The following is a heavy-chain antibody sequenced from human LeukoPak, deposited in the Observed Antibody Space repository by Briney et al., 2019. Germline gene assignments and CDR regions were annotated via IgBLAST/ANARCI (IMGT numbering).Heavy chain of an antibody. CDR1: GGSISSYY. Sequence: SETLSLTCTVSGGSISSYYWSWIRQPPGKGLEWIGYIYYSGSTNYNPSLKSRVTISVDTSKNQFSLKLSSVTAADTAVYYCARWVYGRNAFDIWGQGTMVTVSS. D-gene: IGHD4-17*01. V-gene: IGHV4-59*08. CDR3: ARWVYGRNAFDI. CDR2: IYYSGST. J-gene: IGHJ3*02.